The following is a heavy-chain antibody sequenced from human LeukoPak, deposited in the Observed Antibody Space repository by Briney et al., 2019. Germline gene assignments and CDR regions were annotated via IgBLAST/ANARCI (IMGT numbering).Heavy chain of an antibody. Sequence: GGSLRLSCAASGFTFSSYGMHWVRQAPGKGLEWAAVISYDGSNKYYADSVKGRFTISRDNSKNTLYLQMNSLRAEDTAVYYCAREYTAMADPYMGNYYYYYYMDVWGKGTTVTVSS. CDR3: AREYTAMADPYMGNYYYYYYMDV. CDR2: ISYDGSNK. D-gene: IGHD5-18*01. J-gene: IGHJ6*03. CDR1: GFTFSSYG. V-gene: IGHV3-30*03.